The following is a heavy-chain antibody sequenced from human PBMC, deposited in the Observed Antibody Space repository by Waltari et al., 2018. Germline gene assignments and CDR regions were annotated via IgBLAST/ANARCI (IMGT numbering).Heavy chain of an antibody. Sequence: QVQLLQSGAEVKEPGASVKVSCRASGYSFTSVGISWVRLAPGQGLEWVGWVSPLNGKTNYAQTVQDRVTMTTDTSTSTAYMELRSLRFDDTAVYFCATDNLNAFHNWGQGTLVTVSS. CDR3: ATDNLNAFHN. CDR2: VSPLNGKT. J-gene: IGHJ4*02. CDR1: GYSFTSVG. D-gene: IGHD1-20*01. V-gene: IGHV1-18*04.